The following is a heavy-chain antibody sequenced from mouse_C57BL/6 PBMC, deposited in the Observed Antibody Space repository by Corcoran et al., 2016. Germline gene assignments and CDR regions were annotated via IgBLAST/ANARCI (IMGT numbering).Heavy chain of an antibody. CDR1: GYSFTSYY. J-gene: IGHJ3*01. CDR3: ARSDYGNYVAY. V-gene: IGHV1-66*01. CDR2: IYPGSGNT. Sequence: QVQLQQSGPELVKPGASVKISCKASGYSFTSYYIHWVKQRPGQGLEWIGWIYPGSGNTKYNEKFKGKATLTADTSSSTAYMQLSSLTSEDSAVYYCARSDYGNYVAYWGQGTLVTVSA. D-gene: IGHD2-1*01.